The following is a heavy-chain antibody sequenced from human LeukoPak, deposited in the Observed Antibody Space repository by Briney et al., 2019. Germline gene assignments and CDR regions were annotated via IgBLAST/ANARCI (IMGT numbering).Heavy chain of an antibody. J-gene: IGHJ3*02. CDR1: GFTFRNFG. D-gene: IGHD5-12*01. Sequence: GGSLRLSCAASGFTFRNFGMHWVRQAPGKGPEWVTFITYDGINNYYTDSVKGRFTISRDNSKNTLYLQMNSLRAEDTAVYYCAKVLQVATIVTANQPYADDAFDIWGQGTMVTVSS. CDR2: ITYDGINN. CDR3: AKVLQVATIVTANQPYADDAFDI. V-gene: IGHV3-30*02.